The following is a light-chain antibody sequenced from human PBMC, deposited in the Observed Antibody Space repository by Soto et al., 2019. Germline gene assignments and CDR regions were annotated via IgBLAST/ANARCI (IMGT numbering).Light chain of an antibody. CDR2: EVS. CDR1: SSDVGGYNY. CDR3: TSYAGNNNYV. V-gene: IGLV2-8*01. Sequence: QSALTQPASVSGSPGQSITISCTGTSSDVGGYNYVSWYQQHPGKAPKLMIYEVSNRPSGVPDRFSGSKSGNTASLTVSGLQAEDEADYYCTSYAGNNNYVFGTGTKVTV. J-gene: IGLJ1*01.